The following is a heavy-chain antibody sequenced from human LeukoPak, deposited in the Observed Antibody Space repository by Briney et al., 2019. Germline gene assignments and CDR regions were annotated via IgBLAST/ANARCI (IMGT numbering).Heavy chain of an antibody. J-gene: IGHJ4*02. V-gene: IGHV3-23*01. Sequence: PGGSLRLSCADSGFSRFPFTSYAMSWVRQAPGKGLEWVSSISGYGYTTHSTDSVKGRFTISRDNSKKTLYLQMNSLRAEDTAVYYCASFLFGKPQGYWGQGTLVTVSS. CDR1: GFSRFPFTSYA. CDR2: ISGYGYTT. CDR3: ASFLFGKPQGY. D-gene: IGHD3-10*02.